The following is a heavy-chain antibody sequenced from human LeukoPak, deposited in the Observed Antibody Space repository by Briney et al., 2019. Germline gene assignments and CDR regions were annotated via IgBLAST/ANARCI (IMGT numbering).Heavy chain of an antibody. CDR2: FDPEDGET. Sequence: ASVKVSCKVSGYTLTELSMHWVRQAPGKGLEWMGGFDPEDGETIYAQKFQGRVTMTEDTSTDTAYMELSSLRSEDTAVYYCATEFFNYYDSSGPIFQLWGQGTLVTVSS. CDR3: ATEFFNYYDSSGPIFQL. V-gene: IGHV1-24*01. D-gene: IGHD3-22*01. CDR1: GYTLTELS. J-gene: IGHJ1*01.